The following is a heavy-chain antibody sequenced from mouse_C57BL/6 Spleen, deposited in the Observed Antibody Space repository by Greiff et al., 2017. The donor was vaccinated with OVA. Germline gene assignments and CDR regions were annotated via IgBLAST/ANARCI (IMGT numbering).Heavy chain of an antibody. D-gene: IGHD2-4*01. CDR2: ISDGGSYT. CDR3: ARAHYDYDGPWFAY. V-gene: IGHV5-4*01. J-gene: IGHJ3*01. Sequence: EVQLVESGGGLVKPGGSLKLSCAASGFTFSSYAMSWVRQTPEKRLEWVATISDGGSYTYYPDNVKGRFTISRDNAKNNLYLQMSHLKSEDTAMYYCARAHYDYDGPWFAYWGQGTLVTVSA. CDR1: GFTFSSYA.